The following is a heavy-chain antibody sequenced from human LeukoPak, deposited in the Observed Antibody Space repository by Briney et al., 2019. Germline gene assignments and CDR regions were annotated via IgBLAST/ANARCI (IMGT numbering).Heavy chain of an antibody. CDR2: LSGDGSST. CDR1: GFTFSTYW. J-gene: IGHJ4*02. Sequence: GGSLRPSCVASGFTFSTYWMHWVPQAPGKGLLWVSRLSGDGSSTKYADSLMGRFPISRDNAKNTLYLQMNSLRAEDTAVYFCARASTTVPNLLDNWGQGTLVTVSS. D-gene: IGHD4-17*01. CDR3: ARASTTVPNLLDN. V-gene: IGHV3-74*03.